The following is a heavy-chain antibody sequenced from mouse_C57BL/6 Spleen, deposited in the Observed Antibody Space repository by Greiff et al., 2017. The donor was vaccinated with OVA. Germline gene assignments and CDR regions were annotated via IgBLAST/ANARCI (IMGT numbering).Heavy chain of an antibody. CDR2: ISDGGSYT. CDR3: ARGTAQARRFAY. Sequence: EVQLVESGGGLVKPGGSLKLSCAASGFTFSSYAMSWVRRTPEKRLEWVATISDGGSYTYYPDNVKGRFTISRENAENNLYLQMSHLKSEDTAMYYCARGTAQARRFAYWGQGTLVTVSA. D-gene: IGHD3-1*01. J-gene: IGHJ3*01. CDR1: GFTFSSYA. V-gene: IGHV5-4*01.